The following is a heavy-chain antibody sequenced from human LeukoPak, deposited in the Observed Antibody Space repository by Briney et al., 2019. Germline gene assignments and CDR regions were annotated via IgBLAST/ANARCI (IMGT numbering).Heavy chain of an antibody. Sequence: PGGSLRLSCAASGFAFSSYWMSWVRQAPGKGLEWVANIKQDGSEKHYVDSVKGRFTIPRDNAKNSLYLQMNSLRAEDTAVYYCVRSGWFDYWGQGTLVTVSS. CDR2: IKQDGSEK. CDR1: GFAFSSYW. V-gene: IGHV3-7*01. CDR3: VRSGWFDY. J-gene: IGHJ4*02. D-gene: IGHD6-19*01.